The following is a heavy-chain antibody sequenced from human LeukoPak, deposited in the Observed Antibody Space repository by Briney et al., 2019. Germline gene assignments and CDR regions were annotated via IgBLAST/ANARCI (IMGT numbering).Heavy chain of an antibody. CDR1: GFTFSSYG. J-gene: IGHJ4*02. CDR3: AKRYCSGGSCYHADY. CDR2: ISYDGSNK. D-gene: IGHD2-15*01. Sequence: PGRPLRLSCAASGFTFSSYGMHWVRQAPGKGLEWVAVISYDGSNKYYADSVKGRFTISRDNSKNTLYLQMNSLRAEDTAVYYCAKRYCSGGSCYHADYWGQGTLVTVSS. V-gene: IGHV3-30*18.